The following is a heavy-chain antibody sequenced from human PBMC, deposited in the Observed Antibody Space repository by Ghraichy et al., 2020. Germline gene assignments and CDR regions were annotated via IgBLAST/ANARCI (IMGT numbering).Heavy chain of an antibody. CDR3: ARDRENVVVPAAIEWGDYYYYGMDV. V-gene: IGHV4-39*07. J-gene: IGHJ6*02. CDR2: IYYSGST. Sequence: SETLSLTCTVSGGSISSSSYYWGWIRQPPGKGLEWIGSIYYSGSTYYNPSLKSRVTISVDTSKNQFSLKLSSVTAADTAVYYCARDRENVVVPAAIEWGDYYYYGMDVWGQGTTVTVSS. D-gene: IGHD2-2*02. CDR1: GGSISSSSYY.